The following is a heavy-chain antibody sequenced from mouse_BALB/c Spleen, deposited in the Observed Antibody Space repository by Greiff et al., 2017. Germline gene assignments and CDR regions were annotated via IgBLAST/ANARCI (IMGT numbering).Heavy chain of an antibody. CDR3: ASDGKRYYAMDY. V-gene: IGHV5-6*01. J-gene: IGHJ4*01. CDR1: GFTFSSYG. CDR2: ISSGGSYT. Sequence: EVKLQESGGDLVKPGGSLKLSCAASGFTFSSYGMSWVRQTPDKRLEWVATISSGGSYTYYPDSVKGRFTISRDNAKNTLYLQMSSLKSEDTAMYYCASDGKRYYAMDYWGQGTSVTVSS. D-gene: IGHD2-1*01.